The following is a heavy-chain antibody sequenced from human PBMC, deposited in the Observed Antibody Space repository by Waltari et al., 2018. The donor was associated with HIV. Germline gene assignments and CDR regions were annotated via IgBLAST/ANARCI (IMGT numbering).Heavy chain of an antibody. V-gene: IGHV1-18*01. CDR2: ISVYNGNT. CDR1: GFTFTNYG. Sequence: QVQLVQSGAELKKPGASVKVSCKASGFTFTNYGINWVRQAPGQELEWMGWISVYNGNTNYAQNLQGRVTMTTDTSTSTAYMELRSLRSDDTAVYYCARDMVPYYYDSTGYLDAFDIWGQGTMVTVSS. D-gene: IGHD3-22*01. CDR3: ARDMVPYYYDSTGYLDAFDI. J-gene: IGHJ3*02.